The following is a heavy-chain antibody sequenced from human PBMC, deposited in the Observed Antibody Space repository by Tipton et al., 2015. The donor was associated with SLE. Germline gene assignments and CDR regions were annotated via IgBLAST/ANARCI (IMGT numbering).Heavy chain of an antibody. V-gene: IGHV4-59*01. J-gene: IGHJ3*02. CDR3: AARGPLGAFDI. Sequence: TLSLTCTVSGGSISSYYWSWIRQPPGKGLEWIGYIYYSGSTNYNPSLKSRVTISVDTSKNQFSLKLSSVTAADTAVYYCAARGPLGAFDIWGQGTMVPVSS. CDR2: IYYSGST. CDR1: GGSISSYY.